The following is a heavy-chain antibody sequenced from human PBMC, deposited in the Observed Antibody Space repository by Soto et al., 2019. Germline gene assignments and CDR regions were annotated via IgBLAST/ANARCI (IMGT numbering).Heavy chain of an antibody. CDR2: IIPIFGTA. D-gene: IGHD5-12*01. V-gene: IGHV1-69*13. Sequence: SVKVSCKASGGTFSSYAISWVRQAPGQGLEWMGGIIPIFGTANYAQKFQGRVTITADESTSTAYMELSSLRSEDTAVYYCARVNIVATITEYYYYGMDVWGQGTTVTVSS. J-gene: IGHJ6*02. CDR1: GGTFSSYA. CDR3: ARVNIVATITEYYYYGMDV.